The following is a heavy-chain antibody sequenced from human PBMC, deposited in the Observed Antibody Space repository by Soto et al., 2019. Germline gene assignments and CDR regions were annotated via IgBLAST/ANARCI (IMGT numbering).Heavy chain of an antibody. J-gene: IGHJ4*02. CDR3: AKDKGVFNWATSYFDY. CDR2: TSYDGNNE. Sequence: RGSLRLSCAASVFTFINYAMHWVRQPPGKGLEWVALTSYDGNNEYYTDSVKGRFTISRDNSKNTLFLQMNSPRPEDTAVYYCAKDKGVFNWATSYFDYWGQGALVTVSS. CDR1: VFTFINYA. D-gene: IGHD1-1*01. V-gene: IGHV3-30*18.